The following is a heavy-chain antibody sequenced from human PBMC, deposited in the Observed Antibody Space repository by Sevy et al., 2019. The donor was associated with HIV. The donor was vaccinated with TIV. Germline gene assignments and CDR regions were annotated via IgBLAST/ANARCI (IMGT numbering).Heavy chain of an antibody. Sequence: ASVKVSCKASGNTFTVYYIHWVRQAPGQGLEYMGRINPNSDGTNYAPKFQGRVTMTTDTSISTAYMELSRLTSDDTAVYYCARGITIFGADAESFHHWGQGTLVTVSS. CDR2: INPNSDGT. CDR1: GNTFTVYY. V-gene: IGHV1-2*06. CDR3: ARGITIFGADAESFHH. D-gene: IGHD3-3*01. J-gene: IGHJ1*01.